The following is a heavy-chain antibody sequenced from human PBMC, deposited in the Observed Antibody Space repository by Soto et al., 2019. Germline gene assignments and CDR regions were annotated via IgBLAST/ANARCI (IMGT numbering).Heavy chain of an antibody. CDR2: IYKSATT. J-gene: IGHJ5*01. V-gene: IGHV4-30-4*08. D-gene: IGHD2-15*01. CDR1: GDSISTVDYF. CDR3: ARGRYCLTGRCLPNWFDS. Sequence: TLSLTCSVSGDSISTVDYFWAWIRQPPGQALEYIGYIYKSATTYYNPSFESRVAISLDTSKSQFSLNVTSVTAADTAVYFCARGRYCLTGRCLPNWFDSWGQGTLVTVS.